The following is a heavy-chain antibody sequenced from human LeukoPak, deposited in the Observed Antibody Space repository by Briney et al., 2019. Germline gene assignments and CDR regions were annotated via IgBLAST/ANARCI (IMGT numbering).Heavy chain of an antibody. J-gene: IGHJ4*02. V-gene: IGHV3-9*01. Sequence: GRSLRLSCAASGFTFDDYAMHWVRQAPGKGLEWVSGISWNSGSIGYADSVKGRFTISRDNAKNSLYRQMNSLRAEDTALYYCAKDIGRGYSSGPGNWGQGTLVTVSS. CDR3: AKDIGRGYSSGPGN. CDR1: GFTFDDYA. CDR2: ISWNSGSI. D-gene: IGHD6-19*01.